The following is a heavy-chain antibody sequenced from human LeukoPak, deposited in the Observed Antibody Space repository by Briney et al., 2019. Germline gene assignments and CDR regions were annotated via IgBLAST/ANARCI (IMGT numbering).Heavy chain of an antibody. V-gene: IGHV3-30*14. J-gene: IGHJ4*02. D-gene: IGHD3-10*01. CDR3: ATLDYYYGSGKPSDY. CDR1: GFNFSSYA. CDR2: ISYDGSNK. Sequence: PGGSLRLSCAASGFNFSSYAMHWVRQAPGKGLEWVAAISYDGSNKYYGDSVKGRFTISRDNSKNTLYLQMNSLRADDTAVYYCATLDYYYGSGKPSDYWGQGTLVTVSS.